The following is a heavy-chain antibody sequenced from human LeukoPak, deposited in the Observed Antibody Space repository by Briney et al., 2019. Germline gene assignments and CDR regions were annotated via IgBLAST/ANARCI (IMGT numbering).Heavy chain of an antibody. D-gene: IGHD1-26*01. CDR2: IKQDGSEK. J-gene: IGHJ4*02. Sequence: PGGSLRLSCAASGFTFSSYWMSWVRQAPGKGLEWVANIKQDGSEKYYVDSVKGRFTISRDNAKNSLYLQLNSLRAEDTAVYYCARDTWGGATQVDFWGQGTLVTVSS. CDR1: GFTFSSYW. V-gene: IGHV3-7*01. CDR3: ARDTWGGATQVDF.